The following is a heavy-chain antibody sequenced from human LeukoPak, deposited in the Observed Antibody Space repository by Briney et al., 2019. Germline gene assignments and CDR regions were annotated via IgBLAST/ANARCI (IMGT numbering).Heavy chain of an antibody. Sequence: SETLSLTCSVSGGSNSDSRYYWGWIRQPPGKGLEWIGSIYDSGTTHCNPSLKSRVTISEDTSKNQFSLKLSSVTAADTGVYYCARQRLTGNQGRGWFAPCGQGTLVTVSS. CDR3: ARQRLTGNQGRGWFAP. J-gene: IGHJ5*02. CDR1: GGSNSDSRYY. CDR2: IYDSGTT. D-gene: IGHD7-27*01. V-gene: IGHV4-39*01.